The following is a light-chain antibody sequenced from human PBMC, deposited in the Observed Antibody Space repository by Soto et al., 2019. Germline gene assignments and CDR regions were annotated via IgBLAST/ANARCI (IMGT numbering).Light chain of an antibody. V-gene: IGKV3-20*01. CDR1: QSVSRRF. J-gene: IGKJ1*01. CDR3: QQYESSLRT. Sequence: VLSQSPGTLSLSPGERATLSCRASQSVSRRFLAWSQQKPGQAPRLLIYGVSDRATGIPDRFSGSGSGTDFTLTISRLEPEDFAIYYCQQYESSLRTFGQGTKVDI. CDR2: GVS.